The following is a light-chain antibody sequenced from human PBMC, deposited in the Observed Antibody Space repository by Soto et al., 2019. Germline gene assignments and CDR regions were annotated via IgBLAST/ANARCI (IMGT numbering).Light chain of an antibody. CDR1: QTVSRY. CDR3: QQRSTWPLFT. V-gene: IGKV3-11*01. Sequence: VLTQSPATLFLSPGERATLSCRASQTVSRYLAWYQQKPGQAPRLLIYYASNRATGIPARFSGSVSGTDYTLTISSLEPEDFAVYYCQQRSTWPLFTFGGGTKVEI. J-gene: IGKJ4*01. CDR2: YAS.